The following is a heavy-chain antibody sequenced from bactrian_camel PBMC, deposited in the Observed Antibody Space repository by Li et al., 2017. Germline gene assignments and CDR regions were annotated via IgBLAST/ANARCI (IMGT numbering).Heavy chain of an antibody. V-gene: IGHV3S55*01. J-gene: IGHJ4*01. Sequence: HVQLVESGGGSVRAGGSLRLSCTGSGLTSDDADMGWYRQAPGKEREGVADIDCVGSTSYADSVKGRFFISKDNAKNTLYLQMNSLKPEDTAMYYCAGSRIMWHGYCPSYDYWGQGTQVTVS. D-gene: IGHD7*01. CDR1: GLTSDDAD. CDR2: IDCVGST. CDR3: AGSRIMWHGYCPSYDY.